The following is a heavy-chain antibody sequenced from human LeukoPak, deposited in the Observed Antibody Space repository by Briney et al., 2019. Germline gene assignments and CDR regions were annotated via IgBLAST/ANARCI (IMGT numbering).Heavy chain of an antibody. Sequence: GRSLRLSCAASGFTFSSYGMHWVRPAPGKGLEWVAVIWYDGSNKYYADSVKGRFTISRDNSKNTLYLQMNSLRAEDTAVYYCARGSLYSSGWYITSEYFQHWGQGTPVTVSS. CDR2: IWYDGSNK. CDR3: ARGSLYSSGWYITSEYFQH. V-gene: IGHV3-33*01. D-gene: IGHD6-19*01. J-gene: IGHJ1*01. CDR1: GFTFSSYG.